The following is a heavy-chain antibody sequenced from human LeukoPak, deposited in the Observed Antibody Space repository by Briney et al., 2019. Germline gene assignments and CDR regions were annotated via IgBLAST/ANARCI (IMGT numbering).Heavy chain of an antibody. J-gene: IGHJ4*02. CDR3: AKDKLWVEDYFDY. Sequence: PGGSLRLSWAAPRFTLSRYGMGWVSQAAGKGREWVAFIPYDGSSAVHADSVKGRFTISRDNSKNTLYLQMNSLRAEDTAIYYCAKDKLWVEDYFDYWGQGTLVTVSS. V-gene: IGHV3-30*02. CDR1: RFTLSRYG. CDR2: IPYDGSSA. D-gene: IGHD3-16*01.